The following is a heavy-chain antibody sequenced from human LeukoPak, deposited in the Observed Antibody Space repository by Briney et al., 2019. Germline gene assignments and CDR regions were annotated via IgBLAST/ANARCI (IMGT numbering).Heavy chain of an antibody. CDR3: ARVPVRYYDRAWFDP. Sequence: ASVKVSCKASGGTFSSYAISWVRQAPGQGLEWMGWINPNSGGTNYAQKFQGRVTMTRDTSISTAYMELSRLRSDDTAVYYCARVPVRYYDRAWFDPWGQGTLXTV. D-gene: IGHD3-22*01. CDR2: INPNSGGT. J-gene: IGHJ5*02. V-gene: IGHV1-2*02. CDR1: GGTFSSYA.